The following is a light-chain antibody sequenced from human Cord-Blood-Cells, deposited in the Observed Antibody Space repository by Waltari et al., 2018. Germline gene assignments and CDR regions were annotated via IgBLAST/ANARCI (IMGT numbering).Light chain of an antibody. CDR2: WAS. V-gene: IGKV4-1*01. CDR3: QQYYSTPYT. CDR1: QSVLSSSNNKNY. J-gene: IGKJ2*01. Sequence: DIVMTQSPDSLAVSLGDRAPINCKSSQSVLSSSNNKNYLTSYQQKPGQPPKLLIYWASTRESGVPDRFSGSGSGTDFTLTISSLQAEDVAVYYCQQYYSTPYTFGQGTKLEIK.